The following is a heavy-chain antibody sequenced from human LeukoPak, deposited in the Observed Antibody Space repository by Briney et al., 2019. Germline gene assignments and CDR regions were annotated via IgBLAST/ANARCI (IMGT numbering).Heavy chain of an antibody. CDR2: INPSGGST. CDR3: AREFGGIVVVPAAAKGFDY. J-gene: IGHJ4*02. D-gene: IGHD2-2*01. V-gene: IGHV1-46*01. Sequence: ASVKVSCKASGYTFTSYYMHWVRQAPGQGLVWMGIINPSGGSTSYAQKFQGRVTMTRDTSTSTVYMELSSLRSEDTAVYYCAREFGGIVVVPAAAKGFDYWGQGTLVTVSS. CDR1: GYTFTSYY.